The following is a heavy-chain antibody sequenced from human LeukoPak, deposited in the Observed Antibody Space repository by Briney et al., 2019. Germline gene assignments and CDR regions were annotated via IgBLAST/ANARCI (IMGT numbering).Heavy chain of an antibody. CDR3: AKMKGHPLPKYYMDV. Sequence: QPGGSLRLSCAASGFTFSGFAMSWVRRPPGKGLEWVSGISGSGDNTLYADSVKGRFTISRDNSKNTLYLEMNSLRAEDTAIYYCAKMKGHPLPKYYMDVWGQGTTVTVSS. CDR1: GFTFSGFA. D-gene: IGHD1-26*01. V-gene: IGHV3-23*01. J-gene: IGHJ6*01. CDR2: ISGSGDNT.